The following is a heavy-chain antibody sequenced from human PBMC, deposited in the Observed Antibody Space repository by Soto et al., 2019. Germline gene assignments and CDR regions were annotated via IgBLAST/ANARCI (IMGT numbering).Heavy chain of an antibody. J-gene: IGHJ6*02. CDR1: GYSFTSYW. CDR2: IDPSDSYT. D-gene: IGHD5-18*01. V-gene: IGHV5-10-1*03. Sequence: EVQLVQSGAEVKKPGESLRISCKGSGYSFTSYWISWVRQMPGKGLEWMGRIDPSDSYTNYSPSFQGHVTISADKSISTAYLQWSSLKASDTAMYYCARTRIQLWTRGTYYYGMDVWGQGTTVTVSS. CDR3: ARTRIQLWTRGTYYYGMDV.